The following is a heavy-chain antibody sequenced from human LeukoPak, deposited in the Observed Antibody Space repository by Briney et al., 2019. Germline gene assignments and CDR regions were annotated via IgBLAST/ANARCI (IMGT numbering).Heavy chain of an antibody. CDR3: AKWGYCGGDCYWSETS. D-gene: IGHD2-21*01. CDR1: GFTFSSYG. J-gene: IGHJ5*02. Sequence: GPLRLSCAASGFTFSSYGMHWVRQAPGKGLEWVAFIRYDGSNKYYADSVKGRFTISRDNSKNTLYLQMSSLGAEDTAVYYCAKWGYCGGDCYWSETSWGQGTLVTVSS. V-gene: IGHV3-30*02. CDR2: IRYDGSNK.